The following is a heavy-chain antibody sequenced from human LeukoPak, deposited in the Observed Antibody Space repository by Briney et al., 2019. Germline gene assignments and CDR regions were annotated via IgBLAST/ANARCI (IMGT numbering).Heavy chain of an antibody. CDR2: IRYDGSNK. D-gene: IGHD3-3*01. Sequence: PGGSLRLSCAASGFTFSSYGMHWVRQAPGKGLEWMAFIRYDGSNKYYADSVKGRFTISRDNSKNTLYLQMNSLRAEDTAVYYCAKGGYYDFWSGYYLGDYWGQGTLVTVSS. J-gene: IGHJ4*02. V-gene: IGHV3-30*02. CDR3: AKGGYYDFWSGYYLGDY. CDR1: GFTFSSYG.